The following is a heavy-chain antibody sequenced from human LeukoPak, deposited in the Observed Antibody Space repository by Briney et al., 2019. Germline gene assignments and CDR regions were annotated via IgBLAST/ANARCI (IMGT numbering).Heavy chain of an antibody. CDR1: QFTFSNYA. CDR3: APLAVGATELIDY. D-gene: IGHD1-26*01. J-gene: IGHJ4*02. V-gene: IGHV3-23*01. CDR2: ISGSGNTT. Sequence: GGSLRLSCAASQFTFSNYAMSWVRQAPGKGLEWVSAISGSGNTTYFGDSVTGRFTISRDNPKNTVYLQMNSLSAEDTAVYYCAPLAVGATELIDYWGQGTLVTVSS.